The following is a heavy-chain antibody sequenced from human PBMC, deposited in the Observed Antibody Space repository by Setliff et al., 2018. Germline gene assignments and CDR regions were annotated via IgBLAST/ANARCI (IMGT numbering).Heavy chain of an antibody. CDR2: IGGRGIST. CDR1: GFTFSGYY. CDR3: ARGTTMVRGVIMDFDY. J-gene: IGHJ4*02. V-gene: IGHV3-23*01. Sequence: PGGSLRLSCAASGFTFSGYYMQWVRQAPGKGLEWVSGIGGRGISTYYADSVKGRFIISRDNSENTLYLQMNSLRAEDTAVYYCARGTTMVRGVIMDFDYWGQGTLVTVSS. D-gene: IGHD3-10*01.